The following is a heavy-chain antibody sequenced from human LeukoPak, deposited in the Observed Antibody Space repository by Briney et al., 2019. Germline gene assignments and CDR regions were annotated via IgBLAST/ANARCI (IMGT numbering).Heavy chain of an antibody. V-gene: IGHV1-18*01. CDR3: ARLIAVAGGGSHYYYYMDV. CDR1: GYTFTSSG. CDR2: ISAYNGNT. D-gene: IGHD6-19*01. Sequence: ASVKVSCKASGYTFTSSGISWVRQAPGQGLEWMGWISAYNGNTNYAQKLQGRVTMTTDTSTSTAYMELRSLRSDDTAVYYCARLIAVAGGGSHYYYYMDVWGKGTTVTVSS. J-gene: IGHJ6*03.